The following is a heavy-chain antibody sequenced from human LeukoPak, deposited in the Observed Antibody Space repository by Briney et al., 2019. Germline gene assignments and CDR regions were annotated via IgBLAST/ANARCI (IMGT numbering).Heavy chain of an antibody. J-gene: IGHJ4*02. Sequence: GGSLRLSCAASGFTFSSYAMTWVRQAPGKGLEWVSTINGSGGYTYYADSVKGRFTISRDNSKNTLFLRMNSLRAEDTAVYFCAKQSLYDSSGHFHYWGQGTLVTVSS. CDR1: GFTFSSYA. D-gene: IGHD3-22*01. CDR3: AKQSLYDSSGHFHY. CDR2: INGSGGYT. V-gene: IGHV3-23*01.